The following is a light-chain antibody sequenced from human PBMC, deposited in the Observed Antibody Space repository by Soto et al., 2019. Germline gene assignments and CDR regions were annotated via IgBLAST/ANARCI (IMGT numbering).Light chain of an antibody. CDR3: SSYTRDTALV. Sequence: QSALTQPASVSGSPGQSITIACNGTISDVGTYNYVSWYQHHPGKAPKLIIYEVSNRPAGVSNRYSGSKSGSTASLTISGLQAEDEADYHCSSYTRDTALVFGTGTKLTVL. J-gene: IGLJ1*01. V-gene: IGLV2-14*01. CDR1: ISDVGTYNY. CDR2: EVS.